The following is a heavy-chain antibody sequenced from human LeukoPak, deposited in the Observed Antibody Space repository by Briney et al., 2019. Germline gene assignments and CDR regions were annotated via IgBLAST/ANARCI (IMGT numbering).Heavy chain of an antibody. CDR1: GGSISSGGYS. D-gene: IGHD5-18*01. CDR2: IYHSGST. CDR3: ASFTPMAAFGY. J-gene: IGHJ4*02. Sequence: PSETLSLTCAVSGGSISSGGYSWSWIRQPPGKGLEWIGYIYHSGSTYYNPSLKSRVTISVDRSKNQFSLKLSSVTAADTAVYYCASFTPMAAFGYWGQGTLVTVSS. V-gene: IGHV4-30-2*01.